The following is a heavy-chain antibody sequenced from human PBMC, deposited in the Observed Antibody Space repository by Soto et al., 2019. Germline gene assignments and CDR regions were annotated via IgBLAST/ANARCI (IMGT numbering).Heavy chain of an antibody. CDR1: GFTFSSYA. CDR2: ISYDGRNK. V-gene: IGHV3-30*04. J-gene: IGHJ3*02. D-gene: IGHD5-12*01. CDR3: ARDRRWLQLISDAFDI. Sequence: GGSLRLSCAASGFTFSSYAMHWVRQAPGKGLEWVAVISYDGRNKYYADSVKGRFTISRDNSKNTLYLQMNSLRAEDTAVYYCARDRRWLQLISDAFDIWGQGTMVTVSS.